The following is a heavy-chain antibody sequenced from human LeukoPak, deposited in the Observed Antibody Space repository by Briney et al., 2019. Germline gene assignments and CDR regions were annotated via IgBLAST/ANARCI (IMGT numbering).Heavy chain of an antibody. CDR1: GFSFSNFG. CDR3: ARDLYPYYYDSSADDAFDI. CDR2: ISYDGSHK. V-gene: IGHV3-30*03. Sequence: GGSLRLSCAASGFSFSNFGMHWVRQAPGKGLDWVAVISYDGSHKFYADSVKGRFTISRDNSRNTLYLQMNSLRAEDTAVYYCARDLYPYYYDSSADDAFDIWGQGTMVTVSS. J-gene: IGHJ3*02. D-gene: IGHD3-22*01.